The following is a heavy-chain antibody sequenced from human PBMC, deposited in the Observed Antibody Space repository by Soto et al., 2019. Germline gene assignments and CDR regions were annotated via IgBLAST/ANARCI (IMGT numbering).Heavy chain of an antibody. CDR3: AKEPAYSSGWYGRWFDP. J-gene: IGHJ5*02. CDR1: GFPFSSYG. Sequence: SLRLSCAASGFPFSSYGMHWVRQAPGKGLEWVEVISYDGSNKYYADSVKGRFTISRDNSKNTLYLQMNSLRAEDTAVYYCAKEPAYSSGWYGRWFDPWGQGTLVTVSS. CDR2: ISYDGSNK. V-gene: IGHV3-30*18. D-gene: IGHD6-19*01.